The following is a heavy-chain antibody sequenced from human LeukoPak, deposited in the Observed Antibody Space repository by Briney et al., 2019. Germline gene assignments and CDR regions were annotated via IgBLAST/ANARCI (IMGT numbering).Heavy chain of an antibody. D-gene: IGHD6-19*01. CDR1: GFTFSSNA. CDR3: AKLPPGSGGSHLDY. Sequence: GGSLRLSCAASGFTFSSNAMSWVRQAPGKGLEWVSYISGSGGSTYYADSVKGRFTISRDNSKNTLYLQMSSLRAEDTAVYYCAKLPPGSGGSHLDYWGQGTLVTVSS. CDR2: ISGSGGST. J-gene: IGHJ4*02. V-gene: IGHV3-23*01.